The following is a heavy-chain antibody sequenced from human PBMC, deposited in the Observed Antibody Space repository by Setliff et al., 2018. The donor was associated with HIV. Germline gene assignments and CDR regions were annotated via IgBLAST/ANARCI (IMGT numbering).Heavy chain of an antibody. CDR3: ARAKATRQARPTNCFDP. CDR1: RGNFRFYA. D-gene: IGHD1-1*01. Sequence: SVKVSCKASRGNFRFYAFSWVRQAPGQGLEWMGGIIPMFVTANYAQKFQDRVTITADESTSTAYMELSSLRFEDTAVYYCARAKATRQARPTNCFDPWGQGTLVTVSS. J-gene: IGHJ5*02. V-gene: IGHV1-69*13. CDR2: IIPMFVTA.